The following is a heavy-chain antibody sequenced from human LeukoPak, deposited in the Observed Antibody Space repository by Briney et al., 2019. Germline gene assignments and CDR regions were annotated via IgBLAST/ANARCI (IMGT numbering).Heavy chain of an antibody. Sequence: SETLSLTCTVSGGSISNYYWNWIRQSPGRGLEWIGDIYYSGTTTYNPSLKSRVTISVDTSTNQFSLKLRSVTAADTAIYYCARGDCSAGSCYLFDYWGPGTLVTVSS. V-gene: IGHV4-59*01. CDR1: GGSISNYY. D-gene: IGHD2-15*01. J-gene: IGHJ4*02. CDR2: IYYSGTT. CDR3: ARGDCSAGSCYLFDY.